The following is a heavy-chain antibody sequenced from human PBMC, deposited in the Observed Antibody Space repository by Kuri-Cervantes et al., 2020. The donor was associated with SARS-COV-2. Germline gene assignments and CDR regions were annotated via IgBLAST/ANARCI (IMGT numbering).Heavy chain of an antibody. CDR2: IKSKTDGGTT. V-gene: IGHV3-15*01. J-gene: IGHJ4*02. CDR1: GFTFSSYS. Sequence: GGSLRLSCAASGFTFSSYSMNWVRQAPGKGLEWVGRIKSKTDGGTTDYAATEKGRFTISSDDSKNMAYLHMNSLKTKDTAVYYCTTLIDYWGQGALVTVSS. CDR3: TTLIDY.